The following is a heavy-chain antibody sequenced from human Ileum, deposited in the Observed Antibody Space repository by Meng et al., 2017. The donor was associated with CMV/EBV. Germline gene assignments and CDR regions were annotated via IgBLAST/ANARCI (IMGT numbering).Heavy chain of an antibody. CDR1: GGSISIGRHY. Sequence: QLQLQEAGPGLLTPSETLSLICTVSGGSISIGRHYWGWIRQPPGKGLEWIGILYYSGTTYYNPSLKSRVTMSVGTSENQFSLKMNSVTAADTAVYYCARWSPESSSWSGFDFWGQGTLVTVSS. D-gene: IGHD6-13*01. V-gene: IGHV4-39*07. J-gene: IGHJ4*02. CDR3: ARWSPESSSWSGFDF. CDR2: LYYSGTT.